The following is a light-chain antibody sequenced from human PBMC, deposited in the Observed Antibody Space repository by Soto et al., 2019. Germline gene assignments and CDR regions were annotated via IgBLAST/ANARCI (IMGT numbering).Light chain of an antibody. CDR2: DVS. CDR3: NSYTSSSTV. Sequence: QSALTQPASVSGSPGQSITISCTGTSSDVGGYNYVSWYQQHPGKAPKLMIYDVSNRPSGVSNRFSGSKSGNTASLTISGLQAEDEADYYCNSYTSSSTVFGTGTQVTVL. J-gene: IGLJ1*01. V-gene: IGLV2-14*01. CDR1: SSDVGGYNY.